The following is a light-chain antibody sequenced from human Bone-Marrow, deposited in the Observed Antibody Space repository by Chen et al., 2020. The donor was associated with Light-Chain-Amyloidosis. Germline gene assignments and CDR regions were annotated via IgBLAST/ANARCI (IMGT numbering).Light chain of an antibody. J-gene: IGKJ4*01. CDR1: QSVLYSSNSEND. V-gene: IGKV4-1*01. CDR3: QQYYSIPLT. Sequence: DIVMTQSPDSLAVYRGERATINCKSSQSVLYSSNSENDLAWYQQKAGQPPKLLIDRASTRQSGVPDRFSGSGSGTDFTLTISCLQAEDVPVYFCQQYYSIPLTFGGGTKVEIK. CDR2: RAS.